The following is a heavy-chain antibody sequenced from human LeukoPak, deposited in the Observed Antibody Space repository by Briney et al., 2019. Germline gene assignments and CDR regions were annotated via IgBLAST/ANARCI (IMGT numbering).Heavy chain of an antibody. J-gene: IGHJ6*02. D-gene: IGHD3-3*01. CDR3: ARGFDFWSGYYTGSDYYGMDV. V-gene: IGHV3-30-3*01. CDR1: GFTFSSYA. CDR2: ISYDGSNK. Sequence: PGRSLRLSCAASGFTFSSYAMHWVRQAPGKGLEWVAVISYDGSNKYYADSVKGRFTISRDNSKNTLYLQMNSLRAEDTAVYYCARGFDFWSGYYTGSDYYGMDVWGQGTTVTVSS.